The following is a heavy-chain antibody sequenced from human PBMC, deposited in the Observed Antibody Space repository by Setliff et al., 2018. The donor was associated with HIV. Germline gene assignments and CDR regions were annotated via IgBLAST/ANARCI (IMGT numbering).Heavy chain of an antibody. Sequence: GSLRLSCAASGLIFSSYEMNWVRQAPGKGLEWVSSITTSSSYMYYTDSVKGRFTISRDNAKNSLYLQMNSLRVEDTAVYYCAVGPRWLPTYFHYWGQGTLVTVSS. V-gene: IGHV3-21*06. CDR2: ITTSSSYM. CDR3: AVGPRWLPTYFHY. CDR1: GLIFSSYE. D-gene: IGHD6-19*01. J-gene: IGHJ4*02.